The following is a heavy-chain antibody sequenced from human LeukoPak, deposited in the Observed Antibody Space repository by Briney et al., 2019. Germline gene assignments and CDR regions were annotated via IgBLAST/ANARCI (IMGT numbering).Heavy chain of an antibody. D-gene: IGHD1-26*01. Sequence: GGSLRLSCAASGFIFSSYAMTWVRQAPGRGLEWLSTISGSGTTTYYVDSVKGRFTISRDNAKNSLYLQMNSLRAEDTAVYYCARGELTFDYWGQGTLVTVSS. CDR2: ISGSGTTT. V-gene: IGHV3-48*04. CDR3: ARGELTFDY. CDR1: GFIFSSYA. J-gene: IGHJ4*02.